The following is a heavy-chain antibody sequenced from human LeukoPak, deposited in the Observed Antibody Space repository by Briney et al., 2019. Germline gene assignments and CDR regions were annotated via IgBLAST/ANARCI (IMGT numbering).Heavy chain of an antibody. Sequence: PGGSLRLSCAASGFTFSSYGMHWVRQAPGKGLEWVAFIRYDGSNKYYADSVKGRFTISRDNSKNTLYLQVNSLRAEDTAVYYCAKSAPAKWSYFLGLAKRPYYFDYWGQGTLVTVSS. CDR2: IRYDGSNK. CDR1: GFTFSSYG. V-gene: IGHV3-30*02. CDR3: AKSAPAKWSYFLGLAKRPYYFDY. J-gene: IGHJ4*02. D-gene: IGHD1-26*01.